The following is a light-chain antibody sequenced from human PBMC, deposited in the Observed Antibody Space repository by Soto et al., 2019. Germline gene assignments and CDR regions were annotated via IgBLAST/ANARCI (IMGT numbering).Light chain of an antibody. CDR1: QSISSW. CDR2: DAS. CDR3: KQYNSYPLT. J-gene: IGKJ4*01. V-gene: IGKV1-5*01. Sequence: DIQMTQSPSTLSASVGDRVTITCRASQSISSWLAWYQQKPGKAPKLLIYDASSLESGVQSRFSGSGSGTEFTLTIRSLQPDDFATYYCKQYNSYPLTFGGGTKVDI.